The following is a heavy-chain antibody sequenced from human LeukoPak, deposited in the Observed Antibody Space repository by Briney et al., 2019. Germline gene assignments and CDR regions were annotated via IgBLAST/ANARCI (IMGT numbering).Heavy chain of an antibody. CDR3: ARDLYDSSGYFVRGFDY. Sequence: SVKVSCKASGGTFSSYAISWVRQAPGQGLEWMGGIIPIFGTANYAQKFQGRVTITADESTSTAYMELSSLRSEDTAVYYSARDLYDSSGYFVRGFDYWGQGTLVTVSS. CDR2: IIPIFGTA. CDR1: GGTFSSYA. V-gene: IGHV1-69*13. J-gene: IGHJ4*02. D-gene: IGHD3-22*01.